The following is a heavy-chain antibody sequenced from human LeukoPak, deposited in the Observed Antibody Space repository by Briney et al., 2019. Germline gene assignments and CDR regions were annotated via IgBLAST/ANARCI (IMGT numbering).Heavy chain of an antibody. Sequence: ASVKVSCKPSGYSFSTFGISWVRQAPGQGLEWMGWISVYNGDTKYAQNFQGRVTMSTDTSTSTAYMELRSLRFDDTAVYYCARDAVDTTMADAFDIWGQGTRVTVSS. V-gene: IGHV1-18*01. CDR2: ISVYNGDT. CDR3: ARDAVDTTMADAFDI. D-gene: IGHD5-18*01. J-gene: IGHJ3*02. CDR1: GYSFSTFG.